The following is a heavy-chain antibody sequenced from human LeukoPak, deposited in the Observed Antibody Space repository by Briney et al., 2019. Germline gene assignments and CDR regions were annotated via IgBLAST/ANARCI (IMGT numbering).Heavy chain of an antibody. CDR3: ARDRWDRLQGSIGDGGPGAFDI. Sequence: ASVKVSCKASGYTFTSYYMHWVRQAPGQGLEWMGIINPSGGGTSYAQKFQGRVTMTRDTSTSTVYMELSSLRSEDTAVYYCARDRWDRLQGSIGDGGPGAFDIWGQGTIVTVSS. J-gene: IGHJ3*02. CDR2: INPSGGGT. CDR1: GYTFTSYY. V-gene: IGHV1-46*01. D-gene: IGHD6-6*01.